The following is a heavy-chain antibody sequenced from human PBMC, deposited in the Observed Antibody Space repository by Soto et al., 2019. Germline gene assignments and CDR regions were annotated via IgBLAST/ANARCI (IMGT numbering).Heavy chain of an antibody. J-gene: IGHJ4*01. V-gene: IGHV2-5*02. CDR3: AHAGDYDLLTFDH. D-gene: IGHD4-17*01. CDR1: GFSLSTYHMG. Sequence: KESGPTLVRPAQTLTLTCDFSGFSLSTYHMGVAWIRQPPGKALEWLALLYWDDDKRYSPSLKDRLAISKDTSNNQVVLTITNIDPGDSAIYFCAHAGDYDLLTFDHWGPGTLVTVSS. CDR2: LYWDDDK.